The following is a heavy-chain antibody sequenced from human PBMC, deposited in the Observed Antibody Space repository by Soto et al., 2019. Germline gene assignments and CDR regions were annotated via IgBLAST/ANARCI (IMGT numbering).Heavy chain of an antibody. CDR2: INAGNGNT. J-gene: IGHJ3*02. CDR1: GYTFTSYA. V-gene: IGHV1-3*01. Sequence: GASVKVSCKASGYTFTSYAMHWVRQAPGQRLEWMGWINAGNGNTKYSQKFQGRVTITRDTSASTAYMELSSLRSEDTAVYYCARDQIVGRYYGSGSYYTHAFDIWGQGTMVTVSS. CDR3: ARDQIVGRYYGSGSYYTHAFDI. D-gene: IGHD3-10*01.